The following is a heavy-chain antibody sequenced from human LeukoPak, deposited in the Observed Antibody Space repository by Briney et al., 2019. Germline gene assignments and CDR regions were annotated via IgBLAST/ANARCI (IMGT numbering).Heavy chain of an antibody. V-gene: IGHV3-66*02. CDR2: IYNTGDI. CDR3: ARLEAYYYYMDV. CDR1: GFTVSNNY. J-gene: IGHJ6*03. Sequence: GGSLRLSCAASGFTVSNNYMSWVRQAPGKGLEWVSFIYNTGDIYYADSVKGRFTISRDNSKNTLYLQMNSLRAEDTAVYYCARLEAYYYYMDVWGKGTTVTVSS.